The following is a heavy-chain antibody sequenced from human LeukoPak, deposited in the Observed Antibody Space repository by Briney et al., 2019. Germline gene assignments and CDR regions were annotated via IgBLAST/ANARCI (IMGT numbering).Heavy chain of an antibody. D-gene: IGHD6-6*01. V-gene: IGHV3-30*18. CDR2: ISYDGSNK. CDR3: AKDKGKYSTLYYFDY. CDR1: GFTFSSYG. Sequence: GGSLRLSCAASGFTFSSYGMHWVRQAPGKGLEWVAVISYDGSNKYYADSVKGRFTISRDNSKNALYLQMNSLRAEDTAVYYCAKDKGKYSTLYYFDYWGQGTLVTVSS. J-gene: IGHJ4*02.